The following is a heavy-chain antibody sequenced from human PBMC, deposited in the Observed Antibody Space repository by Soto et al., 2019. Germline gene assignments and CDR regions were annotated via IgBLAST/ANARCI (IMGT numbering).Heavy chain of an antibody. CDR3: AKGGMDVLDY. Sequence: PGGSLRLSCAASGFTFSSYGMHWVRQAPGKGLEWVAVISYDGSNKYYADSVKGRFTIPRDNSKNTLYLQMNSLRAEDTAVYYCAKGGMDVLDYWGQGTLVTVSS. V-gene: IGHV3-30*18. CDR2: ISYDGSNK. CDR1: GFTFSSYG. D-gene: IGHD6-6*01. J-gene: IGHJ4*02.